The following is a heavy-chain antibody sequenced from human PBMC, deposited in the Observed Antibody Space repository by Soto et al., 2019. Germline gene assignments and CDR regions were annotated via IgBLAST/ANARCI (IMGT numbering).Heavy chain of an antibody. V-gene: IGHV4-34*01. D-gene: IGHD3-10*01. CDR3: ASMGYQYGSGSYPLDY. CDR1: GGSFSGYY. J-gene: IGHJ4*02. CDR2: INHSGST. Sequence: ASETLSLTCAVYGGSFSGYYWSWIRQPPGKGLEWIGEINHSGSTNYNPSLKSRVTISVDTSKNQFSLKLRSVTAADTAVYYCASMGYQYGSGSYPLDYWGQGTLVTVSS.